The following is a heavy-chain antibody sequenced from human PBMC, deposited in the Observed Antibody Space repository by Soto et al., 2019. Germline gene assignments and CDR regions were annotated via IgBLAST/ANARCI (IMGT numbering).Heavy chain of an antibody. CDR3: ARDLGQLLWFGDRSEGNDY. J-gene: IGHJ4*02. CDR2: ISSSSSTI. V-gene: IGHV3-48*01. Sequence: GGSLRLSCAASGFTFSSYSMNWVRQAPGKGLEWVSYISSSSSTIYYADSVRGRFTISRDNAKNSLYLQMNSLRAEDTAVYYCARDLGQLLWFGDRSEGNDYWGQGTLVTVSS. D-gene: IGHD3-10*01. CDR1: GFTFSSYS.